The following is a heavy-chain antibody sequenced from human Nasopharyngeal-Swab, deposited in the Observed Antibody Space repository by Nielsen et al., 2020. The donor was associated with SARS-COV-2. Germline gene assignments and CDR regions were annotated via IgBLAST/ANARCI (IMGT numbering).Heavy chain of an antibody. D-gene: IGHD2-2*01. CDR2: ISAYNGNT. Sequence: ASVKVSCKASGYTFTSYGISWVRQAPGQGLEWMGRISAYNGNTNYAQKLQGRVTMTTDTSTSTAYMELRSLRSDDTAVYYCARVNRDIVVVPAAIPPGEGNYYYMDVWGKGTTVTVSS. CDR3: ARVNRDIVVVPAAIPPGEGNYYYMDV. CDR1: GYTFTSYG. J-gene: IGHJ6*03. V-gene: IGHV1-18*01.